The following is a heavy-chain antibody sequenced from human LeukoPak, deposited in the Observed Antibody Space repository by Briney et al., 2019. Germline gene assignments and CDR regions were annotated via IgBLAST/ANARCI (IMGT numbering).Heavy chain of an antibody. J-gene: IGHJ6*04. CDR3: ARGGQSYYYYYYGMDV. V-gene: IGHV1-3*01. CDR1: GYTFTSYA. CDR2: INAGNGNT. Sequence: ASVKVSCKASGYTFTSYAMHWVRQAPGQRLEWMGWINAGNGNTKCSQKFQGRVTITRDTSASTAYMELSSLRSEDTAVYYCARGGQSYYYYYYGMDVWGKGTTVTVSS.